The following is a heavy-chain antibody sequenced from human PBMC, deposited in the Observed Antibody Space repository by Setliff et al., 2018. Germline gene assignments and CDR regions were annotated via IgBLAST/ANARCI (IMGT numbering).Heavy chain of an antibody. CDR2: ISYSSGV. J-gene: IGHJ5*02. CDR3: ARDPGFRSVTWSLDL. V-gene: IGHV4-39*07. Sequence: KPSETLSLTCSLSGVTIGGNNYYYWAWIRQPPGKGLAWIGPISYSSGVFYNPSLKSRVAISADTSRIQFSLKLRSVTAADTAVYYCARDPGFRSVTWSLDLWGQGTQVTVSS. D-gene: IGHD2-21*02. CDR1: GVTIGGNNYYY.